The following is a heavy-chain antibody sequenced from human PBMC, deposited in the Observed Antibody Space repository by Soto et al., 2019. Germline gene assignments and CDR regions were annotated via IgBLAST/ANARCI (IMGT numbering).Heavy chain of an antibody. CDR3: ARGDSPDCSDGVCAFFYNREMHV. CDR1: GNSFTDYQ. J-gene: IGHJ6*02. V-gene: IGHV1-2*04. D-gene: IGHD2-8*01. CDR2: INPKSGGT. Sequence: SVKVTCKASGNSFTDYQIHWVRQAPGQGLEWLGRINPKSGGTSTAQKFQGWVTMTTDTSISTASMELTRLTSDDTAIYYGARGDSPDCSDGVCAFFYNREMHVCG.